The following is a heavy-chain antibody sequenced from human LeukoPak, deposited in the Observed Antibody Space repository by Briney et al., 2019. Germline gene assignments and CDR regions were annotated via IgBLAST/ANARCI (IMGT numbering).Heavy chain of an antibody. CDR2: IDPSDSYT. J-gene: IGHJ4*02. Sequence: GEPLKISCKGSGYSFTTYWITWVRQVPGKGLEWMGRIDPSDSYTNYSPSFQGHFTISADKSISTSYLQWSSLKAPDTAMYYCTRQRSVWPLDFWGQGTLVTVSS. CDR1: GYSFTTYW. CDR3: TRQRSVWPLDF. V-gene: IGHV5-10-1*01. D-gene: IGHD5/OR15-5a*01.